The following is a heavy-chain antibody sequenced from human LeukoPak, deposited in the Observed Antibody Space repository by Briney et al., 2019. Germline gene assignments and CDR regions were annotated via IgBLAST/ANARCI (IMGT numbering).Heavy chain of an antibody. Sequence: PGGSLRLSCAASGFTFSSYAMSWVRQAPGKGLEWVSAISGSGGSTYYADSVKGRFTISRDNSKNTLYLQMNSLRAEDTAVYYCAKDRFKGGNSKYYFDYWGQGTLVTVSS. CDR1: GFTFSSYA. D-gene: IGHD4-23*01. CDR2: ISGSGGST. J-gene: IGHJ4*02. V-gene: IGHV3-23*01. CDR3: AKDRFKGGNSKYYFDY.